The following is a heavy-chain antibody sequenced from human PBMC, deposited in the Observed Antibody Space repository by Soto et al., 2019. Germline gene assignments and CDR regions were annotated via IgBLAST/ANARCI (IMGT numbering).Heavy chain of an antibody. D-gene: IGHD6-19*01. CDR2: IYPFYSDA. V-gene: IGHV5-51*01. Sequence: PGESLKISCKGSGYRFTNYWIFWVRQMPGKGLEFMGIIYPFYSDAKYSPSLQGHVTVASGTSISTSYLQLSSLKAAYTAMYYCXESRXXAXSSGWYSPSGYYNYGIDVWGQGTKVTVSS. CDR1: GYRFTNYW. CDR3: XESRXXAXSSGWYSPSGYYNYGIDV. J-gene: IGHJ6*02.